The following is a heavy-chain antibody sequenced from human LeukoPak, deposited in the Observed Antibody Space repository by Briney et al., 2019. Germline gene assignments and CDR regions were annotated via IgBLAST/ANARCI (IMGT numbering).Heavy chain of an antibody. D-gene: IGHD1-1*01. CDR1: GYSVTNYG. V-gene: IGHV1-18*01. CDR2: ISADTVNT. Sequence: GASVKVSCKVFGYSVTNYGISWVRQAPGQGLEWMGWISADTVNTNYVQNIQGRVTMTTDTSTSTAYMELRSLRSDDTALYYCARLNWNGGGRAFDIWGQGTMVTVSS. J-gene: IGHJ3*02. CDR3: ARLNWNGGGRAFDI.